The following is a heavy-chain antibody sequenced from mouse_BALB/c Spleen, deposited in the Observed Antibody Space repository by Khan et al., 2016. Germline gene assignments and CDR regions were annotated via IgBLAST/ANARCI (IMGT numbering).Heavy chain of an antibody. CDR3: ARDMEGYDDAMDC. CDR2: IRNNANGYTT. Sequence: EVELVESGGGLVQPGGSLRLSCATSGFTFSDYYMSWVRQPPGKALEWLGFIRNNANGYTTEYSASVKGRFTISRDNSQSILYLQMNTPRAEDSATYYCARDMEGYDDAMDCWAQGTSVTVSS. V-gene: IGHV7-3*02. CDR1: GFTFSDYY. D-gene: IGHD2-2*01. J-gene: IGHJ4*01.